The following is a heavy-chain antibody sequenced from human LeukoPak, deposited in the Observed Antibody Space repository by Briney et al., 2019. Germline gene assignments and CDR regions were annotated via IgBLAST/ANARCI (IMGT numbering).Heavy chain of an antibody. D-gene: IGHD3-22*01. CDR2: IYYSGSA. Sequence: SETLSLTCAVYGGSFSGYYWSWIRQPPGKGLEWIGSIYYSGSAYYNPSLKSRVTISVDKSKNQFSLKLSSVTAADTAVYYCARDHGPYYYDSSGYEFDYWGQGTLVTVSS. CDR1: GGSFSGYY. V-gene: IGHV4-34*01. CDR3: ARDHGPYYYDSSGYEFDY. J-gene: IGHJ4*02.